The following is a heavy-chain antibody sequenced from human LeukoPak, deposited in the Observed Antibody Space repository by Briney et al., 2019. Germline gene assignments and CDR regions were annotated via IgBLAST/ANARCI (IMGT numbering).Heavy chain of an antibody. Sequence: PGGSLRLSCAASGFTFSSYGMHWVRQAPGKGLEWVAFIRYDGSNKYYADSVKGRFTISRDNSKNTLYLQMNSLRAEDTAVYYCARDVVVVIKSAFDIWGQGTMVTVSS. V-gene: IGHV3-30*02. CDR2: IRYDGSNK. J-gene: IGHJ3*02. D-gene: IGHD3-22*01. CDR3: ARDVVVVIKSAFDI. CDR1: GFTFSSYG.